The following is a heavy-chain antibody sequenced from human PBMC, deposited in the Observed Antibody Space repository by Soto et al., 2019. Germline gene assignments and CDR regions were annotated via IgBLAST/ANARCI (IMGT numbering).Heavy chain of an antibody. CDR1: CGSISSSSYY. CDR3: ARSLMVYAISGSWWFDP. J-gene: IGHJ5*02. Sequence: PSETLSLTCTVSCGSISSSSYYWGWIRQPPGKGLEWIGSIYYSGSTYYNPSLKSRVTISVDTSKNQFSLKLSSVTAADTAVYYCARSLMVYAISGSWWFDPWGQGTLVTVSS. D-gene: IGHD2-8*01. V-gene: IGHV4-39*01. CDR2: IYYSGST.